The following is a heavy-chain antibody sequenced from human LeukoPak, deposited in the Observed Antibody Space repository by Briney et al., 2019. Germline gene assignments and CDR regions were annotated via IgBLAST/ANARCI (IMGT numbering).Heavy chain of an antibody. J-gene: IGHJ4*02. CDR3: ARRAHNSVYFDY. V-gene: IGHV4-39*01. CDR1: GGSISSGSYY. D-gene: IGHD5-24*01. Sequence: SETLSLTCTVSGGSISSGSYYWGWIRQPPGKGLEWIGSIHYSGSSYYNPSLKSRVTISVDTSKNQFSLKLSSVTAADTAVYYCARRAHNSVYFDYWGQGTLVTVSS. CDR2: IHYSGSS.